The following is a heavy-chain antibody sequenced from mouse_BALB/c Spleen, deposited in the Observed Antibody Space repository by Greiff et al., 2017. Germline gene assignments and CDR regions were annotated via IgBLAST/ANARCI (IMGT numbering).Heavy chain of an antibody. CDR1: GFTFSSYG. D-gene: IGHD1-1*01. Sequence: EVQLVESGGGLVQPGGSLKLSCAASGFTFSSYGMSWVRQTPDKRLELVATINSNGGSTYYPDSVKGRFTISRDNAKNTLYLQMSSLKSEDTAMYYCARDQDYGRGYYAMDYWGQGTSVTVSS. J-gene: IGHJ4*01. CDR2: INSNGGST. CDR3: ARDQDYGRGYYAMDY. V-gene: IGHV5-6-3*01.